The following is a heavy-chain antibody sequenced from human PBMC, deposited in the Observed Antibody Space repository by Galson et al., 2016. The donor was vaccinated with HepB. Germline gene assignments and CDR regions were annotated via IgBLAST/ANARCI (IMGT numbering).Heavy chain of an antibody. D-gene: IGHD2-2*01. V-gene: IGHV1-18*01. CDR3: ARDPRKIRYQLLEIYYYYYAMDV. CDR1: GYTFTTYG. J-gene: IGHJ6*02. Sequence: SVKVSCKASGYTFTTYGISWVRQAPGQGLEWMGWISAYNGNTNYAQKLQGRVAMTKDTSTSTAYMELRSLRSDDPAVYYCARDPRKIRYQLLEIYYYYYAMDVWGQGTTVTVSS. CDR2: ISAYNGNT.